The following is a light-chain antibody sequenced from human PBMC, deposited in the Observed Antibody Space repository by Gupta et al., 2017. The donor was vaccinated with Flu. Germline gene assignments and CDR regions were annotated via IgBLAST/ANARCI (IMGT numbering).Light chain of an antibody. J-gene: IGKJ5*01. V-gene: IGKV4-1*01. Sequence: DIVTSQSPDSLAVSLCERATINCKSSQSVLYSSNNKNYLAWYQQKPGQPPKLLIYWASTRESGVPDRFSGSGSGTDFTLTISSLQAEDVAVYYCQQYYSTPITFGQGTRLEIK. CDR2: WAS. CDR1: QSVLYSSNNKNY. CDR3: QQYYSTPIT.